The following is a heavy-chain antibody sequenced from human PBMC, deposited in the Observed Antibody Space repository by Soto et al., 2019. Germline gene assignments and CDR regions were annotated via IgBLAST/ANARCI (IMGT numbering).Heavy chain of an antibody. D-gene: IGHD4-4*01. V-gene: IGHV4-59*01. CDR1: GGSMSSNY. CDR3: VSYREALYFDH. Sequence: SETLSLTCTVSGGSMSSNYWSWIRQSPGKGLEWIGFVYYGGTNYNPSFESRVTMSVDTPKNQFSLELKSVTAADTAVYHCVSYREALYFDHWGQGALVTVSS. J-gene: IGHJ4*02. CDR2: VYYGGT.